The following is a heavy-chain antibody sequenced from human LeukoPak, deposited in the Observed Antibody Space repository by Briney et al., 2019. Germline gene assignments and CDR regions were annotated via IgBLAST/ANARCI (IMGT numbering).Heavy chain of an antibody. CDR2: IYYSGST. D-gene: IGHD2-8*01. Sequence: SETLSLTCTVSGGSISSSSYYWGWIRQPPGKGLEWIGSIYYSGSTYYNPSLKSRVTISVDTSKNQFSLKLSSVTAADTAVYYCARVMGIYGMDVWGQGTTVTVSS. J-gene: IGHJ6*02. V-gene: IGHV4-39*07. CDR3: ARVMGIYGMDV. CDR1: GGSISSSSYY.